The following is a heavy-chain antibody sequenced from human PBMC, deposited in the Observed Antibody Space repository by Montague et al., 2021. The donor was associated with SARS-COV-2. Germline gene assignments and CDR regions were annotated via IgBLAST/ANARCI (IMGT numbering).Heavy chain of an antibody. Sequence: SETLSLTRTVSGDSISSSSYYWGWIRQPPGKGLEWIGSINNRGNTYNNPSLRSRVSISVGTSKNQFSLNVRSVTAADTGLFYCVRVTHPRSAWPYYTDVWGKGTTVTV. D-gene: IGHD4-11*01. V-gene: IGHV4-39*01. CDR2: INNRGNT. CDR3: VRVTHPRSAWPYYTDV. CDR1: GDSISSSSYY. J-gene: IGHJ6*03.